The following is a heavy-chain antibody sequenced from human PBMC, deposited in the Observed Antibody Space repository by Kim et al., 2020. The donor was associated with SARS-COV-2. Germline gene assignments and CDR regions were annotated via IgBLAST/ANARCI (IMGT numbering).Heavy chain of an antibody. CDR3: AKELYGDYFQYYFDY. CDR1: GFTFSSYA. D-gene: IGHD4-17*01. J-gene: IGHJ4*02. CDR2: ISGSGGST. V-gene: IGHV3-23*01. Sequence: GGSLRLSCAASGFTFSSYAMSWVRQAPGKGLEWVSAISGSGGSTYYADSVKGRFTISRDNSENTLYLQMNSLRAEDTAVYYCAKELYGDYFQYYFDYWGQGTLVTVSS.